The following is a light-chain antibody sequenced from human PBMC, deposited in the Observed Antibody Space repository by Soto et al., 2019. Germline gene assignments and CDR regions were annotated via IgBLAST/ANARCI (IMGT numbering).Light chain of an antibody. CDR1: QSVSSY. CDR2: DAS. CDR3: QQRSNWLWT. Sequence: EIVLTQSPGTLYLSPGERDTLSSRASQSVSSYLAWYQQKPGRAPRLLIYDASNRATGIPARFSGSGSGTDFTLTISSLEPEDFAVYYGQQRSNWLWTFGQGTKVEIK. J-gene: IGKJ1*01. V-gene: IGKV3-11*01.